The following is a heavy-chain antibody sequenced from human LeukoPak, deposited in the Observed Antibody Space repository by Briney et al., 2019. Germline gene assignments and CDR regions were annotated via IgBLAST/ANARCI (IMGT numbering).Heavy chain of an antibody. Sequence: PSETLSLTCTVSGGSISSYYWSWIRQPPGKGLEWIAYIYYSGSTNYNPSLKSRVTISVDTSKNQFSLKLSSVTAADTAVYYCARAGGYNSQFVYWGQGTLVTVSS. CDR3: ARAGGYNSQFVY. D-gene: IGHD5-24*01. CDR1: GGSISSYY. V-gene: IGHV4-59*01. J-gene: IGHJ4*02. CDR2: IYYSGST.